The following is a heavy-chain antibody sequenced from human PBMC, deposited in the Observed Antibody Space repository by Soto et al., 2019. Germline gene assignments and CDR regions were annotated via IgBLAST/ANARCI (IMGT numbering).Heavy chain of an antibody. CDR1: GYTFTGYY. J-gene: IGHJ2*01. V-gene: IGHV1-2*04. CDR2: INPNSGGT. CDR3: ARGRGNDYGDSFDWYFDL. D-gene: IGHD4-17*01. Sequence: QVQLVQSGAEVKKPGASVKVSCKASGYTFTGYYMHWVRQAPGQGLEWMGWINPNSGGTNYAQKFQGWVTMTRDTSMSTAYMELSRLRSDDTAVYYCARGRGNDYGDSFDWYFDLWGRGTLVTVSS.